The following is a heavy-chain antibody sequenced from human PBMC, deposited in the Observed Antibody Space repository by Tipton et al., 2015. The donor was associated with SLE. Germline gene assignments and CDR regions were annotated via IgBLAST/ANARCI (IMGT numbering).Heavy chain of an antibody. D-gene: IGHD3-16*01. Sequence: TLSLTCAVSGGSFSGYAWSWVRQPPGKGLEWIGGVNYSGSTYYNPSLKSRVTMSIDTSKDQFFLKLTSVTAADTAVYYCARVALRVWFNRFDSWGQGALVTVSS. J-gene: IGHJ5*01. V-gene: IGHV4-34*01. CDR1: GGSFSGYA. CDR2: VNYSGST. CDR3: ARVALRVWFNRFDS.